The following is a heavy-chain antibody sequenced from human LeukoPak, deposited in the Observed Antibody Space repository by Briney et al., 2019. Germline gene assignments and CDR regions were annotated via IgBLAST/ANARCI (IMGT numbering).Heavy chain of an antibody. J-gene: IGHJ4*02. D-gene: IGHD3-22*01. CDR3: AKVADEDYYDSSGYFDY. V-gene: IGHV3-7*03. CDR1: GFTFSSNW. Sequence: PGGCLRLSCAVSGFTFSSNWMTWVRQAPGKGLEWVANIKGDESKKYYVDSVKGRFTISGDNAKNSLYLQMNSLRAEDTAVYYCAKVADEDYYDSSGYFDYWGQGTLVTVSS. CDR2: IKGDESKK.